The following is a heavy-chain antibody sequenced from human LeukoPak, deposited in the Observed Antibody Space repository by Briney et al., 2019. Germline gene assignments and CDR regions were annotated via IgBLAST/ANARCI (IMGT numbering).Heavy chain of an antibody. Sequence: SQTLSLTCAISGDSVSINSAAWNWIRQSPSRVLEWLGRTYYRSKWYNDYAVSVKSRITINPATSKNQFSLKLTSVTAADTAVYYCARDRCNSTTCASRGAFDIWGQGTMVTVS. D-gene: IGHD2-2*01. CDR1: GDSVSINSAA. V-gene: IGHV6-1*01. CDR3: ARDRCNSTTCASRGAFDI. CDR2: TYYRSKWYN. J-gene: IGHJ3*02.